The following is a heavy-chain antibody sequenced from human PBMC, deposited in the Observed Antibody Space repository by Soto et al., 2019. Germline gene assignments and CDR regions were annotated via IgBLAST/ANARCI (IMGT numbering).Heavy chain of an antibody. CDR1: GFTFGSYG. V-gene: IGHV3-33*01. CDR3: GRNWGLELPPPVGY. D-gene: IGHD1-26*01. J-gene: IGHJ4*02. Sequence: GGSLRLSCAASGFTFGSYGMHWVRQAPGKGLEWVAVIWYDGSNKYYADSVKGRFTISRDNSKNTLYLQMNSLRAEDTAVYYCGRNWGLELPPPVGYLGQGTLVTVSS. CDR2: IWYDGSNK.